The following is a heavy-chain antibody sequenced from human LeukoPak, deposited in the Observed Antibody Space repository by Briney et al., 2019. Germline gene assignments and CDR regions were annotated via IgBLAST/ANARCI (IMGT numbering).Heavy chain of an antibody. Sequence: SETLSLTCTVSGGSISSYYGSWIRQPPGEGLEWIGYIYNSGRTNDNPSLKSRVTISVDTSKNQFSLNLSSGTAADTAVYCCAREGRGAAAGMDYWGQGTLVTVSS. V-gene: IGHV4-59*01. D-gene: IGHD6-13*01. CDR2: IYNSGRT. J-gene: IGHJ4*02. CDR3: AREGRGAAAGMDY. CDR1: GGSISSYY.